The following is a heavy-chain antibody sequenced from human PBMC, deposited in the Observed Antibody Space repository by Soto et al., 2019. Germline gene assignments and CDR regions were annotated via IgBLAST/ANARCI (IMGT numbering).Heavy chain of an antibody. CDR3: ARDRGCGGGSCSNFDY. D-gene: IGHD2-15*01. J-gene: IGHJ4*02. Sequence: EVQLVESGGGLVQPGGSLRLSCAASGFTFVGYWMSWVRQAPGKGLEWVANIKQDGSEKYYVDSVKCRFTISRDNAKNSLYLQMDSLRAEDTAVYYCARDRGCGGGSCSNFDYWGQGTLVTVSS. V-gene: IGHV3-7*03. CDR1: GFTFVGYW. CDR2: IKQDGSEK.